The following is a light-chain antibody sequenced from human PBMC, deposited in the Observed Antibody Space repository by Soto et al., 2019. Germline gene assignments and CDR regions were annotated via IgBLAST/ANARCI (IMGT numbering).Light chain of an antibody. J-gene: IGLJ1*01. CDR2: QVS. V-gene: IGLV2-8*01. CDR1: SSDVGGYDY. Sequence: QSALTQPPSASGSPGHSVTISCTGTSSDVGGYDYVSWYQQQSGKAPKLIIYQVSRRPSGVPDRFSGPKSGDTASLTVSGLQAEDEADYYCSSYADISNVIYGAGTKVTVL. CDR3: SSYADISNVI.